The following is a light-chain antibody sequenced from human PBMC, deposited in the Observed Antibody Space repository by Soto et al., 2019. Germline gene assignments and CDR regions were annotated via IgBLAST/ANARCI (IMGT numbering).Light chain of an antibody. CDR1: TGAVTSGHY. CDR2: STD. J-gene: IGLJ2*01. CDR3: LLYYGGAVI. Sequence: QAVVTQEPSLTVSPGGTVTLTCASSTGAVTSGHYANWLQQKPGQAPRALIYSTDTKHSWTPARFSGSLLGGKAALTLSGVRPEDEAYYYCLLYYGGAVIFGGGTKLTVL. V-gene: IGLV7-43*01.